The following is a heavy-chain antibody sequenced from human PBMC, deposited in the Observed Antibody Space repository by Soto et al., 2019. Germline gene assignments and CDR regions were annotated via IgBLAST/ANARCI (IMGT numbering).Heavy chain of an antibody. D-gene: IGHD3-22*01. V-gene: IGHV1-18*01. CDR2: ISAYNGNT. J-gene: IGHJ4*02. CDR3: ARAAPYDSSGYSPDY. CDR1: GYTFTSYG. Sequence: QVQLVQSGAEVKKPGASVKVSCKASGYTFTSYGISWVRQAPGQGLEWMGWISAYNGNTNYAQKLQGRVTMTTDTSTSTAYMELRSLRYDDTAVYYCARAAPYDSSGYSPDYWGQGTLVTVSS.